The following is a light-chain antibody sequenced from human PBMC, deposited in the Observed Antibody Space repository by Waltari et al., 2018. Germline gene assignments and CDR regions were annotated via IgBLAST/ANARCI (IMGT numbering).Light chain of an antibody. CDR1: QSISSY. J-gene: IGKJ4*02. V-gene: IGKV1-39*01. CDR3: QQSYSTPPT. Sequence: DIQMTQSPSSLSASVGDRVTITCRASQSISSYLNWYQQKPGKAPKLLVYAASSLQSGVPSRLRGNRSGTDFTLTISSLQPDDFATYYRQQSYSTPPTFGGGTKVEIK. CDR2: AAS.